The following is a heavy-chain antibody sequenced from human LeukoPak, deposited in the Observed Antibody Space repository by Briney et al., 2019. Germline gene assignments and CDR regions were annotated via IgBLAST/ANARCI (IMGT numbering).Heavy chain of an antibody. D-gene: IGHD5-12*01. V-gene: IGHV4-59*01. J-gene: IGHJ3*02. CDR1: GGCISSYY. CDR2: IFYSGST. CDR3: ARGLGYLDAFDI. Sequence: SEALSLTCSVFGGCISSYYWSWIRQPPGKGLEWIGYIFYSGSTNYNPSPNSRVTISVDTSKNQFSLKLSSVTAADTAVYYCARGLGYLDAFDIWGQGTMVTVSS.